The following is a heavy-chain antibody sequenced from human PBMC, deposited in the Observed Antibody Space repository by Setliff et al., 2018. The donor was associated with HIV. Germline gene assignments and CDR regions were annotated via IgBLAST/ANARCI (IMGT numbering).Heavy chain of an antibody. CDR3: ARGYCDTSGCLRGGDVS. D-gene: IGHD3-22*01. CDR1: GYTFTAYY. V-gene: IGHV1-2*02. Sequence: ASVKVSCKASGYTFTAYYIHWVRQAPGQGLEWMGWINSNNGGTKYAQNFQGRVTMTRDTSITTAYMELNSLRTEDTAVYYCARGYCDTSGCLRGGDVSWGQGTLVTVSS. CDR2: INSNNGGT. J-gene: IGHJ5*02.